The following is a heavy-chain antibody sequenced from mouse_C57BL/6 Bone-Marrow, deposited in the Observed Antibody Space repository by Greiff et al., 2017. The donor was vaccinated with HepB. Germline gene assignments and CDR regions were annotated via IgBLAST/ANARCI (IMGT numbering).Heavy chain of an antibody. J-gene: IGHJ1*03. CDR1: GYTFTSYW. CDR2: IYPSDSET. Sequence: QVQLQQPGAELVRPGSSVKLSCKASGYTFTSYWMDWVKQRPGQGLEWIGNIYPSDSETHYNQKFKDKATLTVDKSSSTAYMQLSSLTSEDSAVYYCARWITTVVDWYFDVWGRGTTVTVSS. CDR3: ARWITTVVDWYFDV. D-gene: IGHD1-1*01. V-gene: IGHV1-61*01.